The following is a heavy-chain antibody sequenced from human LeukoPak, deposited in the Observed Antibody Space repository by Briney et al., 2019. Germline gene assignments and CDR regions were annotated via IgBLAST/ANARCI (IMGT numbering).Heavy chain of an antibody. CDR3: VSFYETY. J-gene: IGHJ4*02. CDR1: GSYW. V-gene: IGHV3-74*01. CDR2: INSDGSWT. Sequence: GGSLRLSCAASGSYWMHRVRQAPGKGLLWVSHINSDGSWTSYADSVKGRFTISKDNAKNTVYLQMNNLRAEDTAVYYCVSFYETYWGRGTLVTVSS. D-gene: IGHD2/OR15-2a*01.